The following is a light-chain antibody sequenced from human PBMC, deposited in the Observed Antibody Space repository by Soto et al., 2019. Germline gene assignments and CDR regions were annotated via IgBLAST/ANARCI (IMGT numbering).Light chain of an antibody. Sequence: QSALTQPASVSGSPGQSITISCIGTSSDVGIYNFVSWYQQHPRKAPKLIIYELSFRPSGVSNRFSGSKSGNTASLTISGLQAEDEADYYCSSYSSSSTWVFGGGTQLTVL. CDR2: ELS. V-gene: IGLV2-14*01. CDR3: SSYSSSSTWV. J-gene: IGLJ3*02. CDR1: SSDVGIYNF.